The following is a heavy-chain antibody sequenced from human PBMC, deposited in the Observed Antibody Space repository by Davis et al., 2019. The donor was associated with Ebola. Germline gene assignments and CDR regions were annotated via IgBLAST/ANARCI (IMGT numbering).Heavy chain of an antibody. CDR2: IYYSGST. Sequence: ESLKISCAASEFTFSGYAMSWIRQPPGKGLEWIGYIYYSGSTNYNPSLKSRVTISVDTSKNQFSLKLSSVTAADTAVYYCARGRLMGELSLGGVSGFDYWGQGTLVTVSS. V-gene: IGHV4-59*01. J-gene: IGHJ4*02. D-gene: IGHD3-16*02. CDR3: ARGRLMGELSLGGVSGFDY. CDR1: EFTFSGYA.